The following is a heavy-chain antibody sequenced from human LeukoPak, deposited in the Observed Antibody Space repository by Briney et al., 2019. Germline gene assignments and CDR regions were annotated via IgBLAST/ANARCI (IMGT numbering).Heavy chain of an antibody. V-gene: IGHV4-59*12. CDR2: IYYSGST. Sequence: SETLSLTCTVSGGSISSYYWSWIRQPPGKGLEWIGYIYYSGSTNYNPSLKSRVTMSVDTSKNQFSLKLSSVTAADTAVYYCARVRSSGTDAFDIWGQGTMVTVSS. J-gene: IGHJ3*02. D-gene: IGHD3-22*01. CDR1: GGSISSYY. CDR3: ARVRSSGTDAFDI.